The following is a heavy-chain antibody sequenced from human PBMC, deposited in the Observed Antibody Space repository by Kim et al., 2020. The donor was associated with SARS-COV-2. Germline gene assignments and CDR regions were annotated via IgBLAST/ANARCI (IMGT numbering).Heavy chain of an antibody. CDR1: GGSISSSSYY. J-gene: IGHJ5*02. CDR2: IYYSGST. CDR3: ARLPPFWSGGTWFDP. Sequence: SETLSLTCTVSGGSISSSSYYWGWIRQPPGKGLEWIGSIYYSGSTYYNPSLKSRVTISVDTSKNQFSLKLSSVTAADTAVYYCARLPPFWSGGTWFDPWGQGTLVTVSS. D-gene: IGHD3-3*01. V-gene: IGHV4-39*01.